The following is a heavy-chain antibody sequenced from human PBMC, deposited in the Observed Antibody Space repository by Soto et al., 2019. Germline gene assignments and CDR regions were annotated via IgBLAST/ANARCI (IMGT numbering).Heavy chain of an antibody. CDR1: GFTFSDYW. CDR3: VRAYSGNYGRWDD. J-gene: IGHJ4*02. D-gene: IGHD1-26*01. CDR2: INRDGSWT. Sequence: PGGSLRLSCAASGFTFSDYWMHWVRQAPGKGLVWVSLINRDGSWTDYADSVKGRFTISRDNANNTVYLQMNSLTAEDTAVYHCVRAYSGNYGRWDDWRQATLVTVSS. V-gene: IGHV3-74*01.